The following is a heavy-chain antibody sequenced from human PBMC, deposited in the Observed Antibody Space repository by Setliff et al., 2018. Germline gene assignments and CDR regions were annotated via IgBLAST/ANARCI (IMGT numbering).Heavy chain of an antibody. J-gene: IGHJ4*02. CDR3: ARAKGTTMATQYFDY. Sequence: ETLSLTCTISGDSISDISYYWGFIRQSPGKGLEWVANIKQDGSEEYYVDSAEGRFTISRDNAKNSLYLQLNSLRAEDTAVYYCARAKGTTMATQYFDYWGQGTLVTVSS. V-gene: IGHV3-7*01. CDR2: IKQDGSEE. CDR1: GDSISDISYY. D-gene: IGHD3-10*01.